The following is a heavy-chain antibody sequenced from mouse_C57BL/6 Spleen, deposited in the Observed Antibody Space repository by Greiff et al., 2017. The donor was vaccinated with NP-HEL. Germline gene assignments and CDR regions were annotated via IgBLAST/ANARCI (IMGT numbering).Heavy chain of an antibody. D-gene: IGHD2-12*01. CDR2: IRLKSDNYAT. J-gene: IGHJ4*01. Sequence: EVKVEESGGGLVQPGGSMKLSCVASGFTFSNYWMNWVRQSPEKGLEWVAQIRLKSDNYATHYAESVKGRFTISRDDSKSSVYLQMNNVRAEDTGIYYCTVPYYNAMDYWGQGTSVTVSS. V-gene: IGHV6-3*01. CDR3: TVPYYNAMDY. CDR1: GFTFSNYW.